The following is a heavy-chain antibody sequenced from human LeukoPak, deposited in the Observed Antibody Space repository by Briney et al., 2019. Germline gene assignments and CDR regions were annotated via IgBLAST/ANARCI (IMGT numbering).Heavy chain of an antibody. Sequence: GGSLRLSCAASGFTFDNYVMHWVRQAPGKGLEWVSGISWNTGGIGYADSVKGRFTISRDNAKNSLYLQMNSLRAEDMALYYCAKDEFVASAFTGAFDIWGQGQWSPSLQ. CDR2: ISWNTGGI. CDR3: AKDEFVASAFTGAFDI. D-gene: IGHD2-8*02. V-gene: IGHV3-9*03. J-gene: IGHJ3*02. CDR1: GFTFDNYV.